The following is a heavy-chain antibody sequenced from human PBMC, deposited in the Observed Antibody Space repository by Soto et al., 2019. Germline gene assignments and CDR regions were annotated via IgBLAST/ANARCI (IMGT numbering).Heavy chain of an antibody. J-gene: IGHJ6*02. V-gene: IGHV4-39*01. CDR3: ASPNSYSSSWYSNYYYGMDV. CDR1: GGSISSSSYY. D-gene: IGHD6-13*01. CDR2: IYYSGST. Sequence: SETLSLTCTVSGGSISSSSYYWGWIRQPPGKGLEWIGSIYYSGSTYYNPSLKSRVTISVDTSKNQFSLKLSSVAAADTAVYYCASPNSYSSSWYSNYYYGMDVWGQGTTVTVSS.